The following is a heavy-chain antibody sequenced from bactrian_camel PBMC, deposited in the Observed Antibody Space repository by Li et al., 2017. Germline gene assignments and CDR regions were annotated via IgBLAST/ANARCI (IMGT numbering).Heavy chain of an antibody. CDR3: NAVMGKSWLRRNCDGYY. V-gene: IGHV3S40*01. CDR2: INSGGGST. J-gene: IGHJ4*01. D-gene: IGHD1*01. CDR1: GFTFSSYA. Sequence: VQLVESGGGLVQPGGSLRLSCAASGFTFSSYAMSWVRQAPGKGLEWVSAINSGGGSTYYADSVKGRFTVSQDKSLNTVWLQMDSLKAEDTAMYYCNAVMGKSWLRRNCDGYYWGQGTQVTVS.